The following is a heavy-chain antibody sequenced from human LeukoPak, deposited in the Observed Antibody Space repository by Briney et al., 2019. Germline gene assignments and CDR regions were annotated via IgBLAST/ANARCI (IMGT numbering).Heavy chain of an antibody. CDR3: VRGDRYCFDY. Sequence: GGSLRLSCAASGFRFSSYEMNWVRQAPGRGLEWVSYIGNTGRTIYYVDSVKGRFTVSRDNAKNSLYLQMNSLRAEDTAIYYCVRGDRYCFDYWGQGTLVTVSS. D-gene: IGHD1-14*01. J-gene: IGHJ4*02. V-gene: IGHV3-48*03. CDR1: GFRFSSYE. CDR2: IGNTGRTI.